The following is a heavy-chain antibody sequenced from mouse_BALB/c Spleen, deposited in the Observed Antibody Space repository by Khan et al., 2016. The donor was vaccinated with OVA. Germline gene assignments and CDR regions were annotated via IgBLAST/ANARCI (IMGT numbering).Heavy chain of an antibody. CDR3: ARSSPTVVVFDY. V-gene: IGHV1S132*01. Sequence: QVQLQQSGAELVRPGASVKLSCKTSGYIFISYWIHWVKQRSGQGLEWIARIYPGTGSTYYTENFKGKATLTADKSSSTACMQLSSLKSEDSAVYFCARSSPTVVVFDYWGQGTTLTVSS. J-gene: IGHJ2*01. CDR2: IYPGTGST. CDR1: GYIFISYW. D-gene: IGHD1-1*01.